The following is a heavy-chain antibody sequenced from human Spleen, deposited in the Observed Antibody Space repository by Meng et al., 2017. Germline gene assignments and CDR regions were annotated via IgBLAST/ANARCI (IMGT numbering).Heavy chain of an antibody. V-gene: IGHV3-33*01. CDR3: ASGGLWFGELLSTDGAFDI. CDR1: GFTFSSYG. D-gene: IGHD3-10*01. J-gene: IGHJ3*02. CDR2: IWYDGSNK. Sequence: GGSLRLSCAASGFTFSSYGMHWVRQAPGKGLEWVAVIWYDGSNKYYADSVKGRFTISRDNSKNTLYLQMNSLRAEDTAVYYCASGGLWFGELLSTDGAFDIWGQGTTVTVSS.